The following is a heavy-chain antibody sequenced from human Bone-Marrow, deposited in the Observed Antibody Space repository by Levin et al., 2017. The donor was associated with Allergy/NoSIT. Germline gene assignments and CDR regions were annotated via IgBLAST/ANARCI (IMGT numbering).Heavy chain of an antibody. CDR3: ARVRVTMIVVVITSESGDWFDP. Sequence: PSETLSLTCTVSGGSISSSSYYWGWIRQPPGKGLEWIGSIYYSGSTYYNPSLKSRVTISVDTSKNQFSLKLSSVTAADTAVYYCARVRVTMIVVVITSESGDWFDPWGQGTLVTVSS. J-gene: IGHJ5*02. D-gene: IGHD3-22*01. CDR1: GGSISSSSYY. CDR2: IYYSGST. V-gene: IGHV4-39*07.